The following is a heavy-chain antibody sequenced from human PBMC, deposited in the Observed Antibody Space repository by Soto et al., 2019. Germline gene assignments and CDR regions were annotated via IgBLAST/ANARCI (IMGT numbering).Heavy chain of an antibody. D-gene: IGHD3-16*01. Sequence: PSETLSLTCTVSGGSISSYYWSWIRQPPGKGLEWIGYIYYSGSTNYNPSLKSRVTISVDTPKNQFSLKLSSVTAADTAVYYCARQGLTVMTFFDYWGQGTLVTVSS. CDR2: IYYSGST. CDR1: GGSISSYY. V-gene: IGHV4-59*01. J-gene: IGHJ4*02. CDR3: ARQGLTVMTFFDY.